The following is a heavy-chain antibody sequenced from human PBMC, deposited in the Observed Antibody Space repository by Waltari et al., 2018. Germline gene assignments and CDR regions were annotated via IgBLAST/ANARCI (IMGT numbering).Heavy chain of an antibody. CDR2: INHSGST. Sequence: QVQLQQWGAGLLKPSETLSLTCAVYGWSFSGYYWSWIRQPPGTGLEWIGEINHSGSTNYNPSLKSRVTISVDTSKNQFSLKLSSVTAADTAVYYCARGLRGYSSSDYYYYYMDVWGKGTTVTVSS. D-gene: IGHD5-12*01. CDR3: ARGLRGYSSSDYYYYYMDV. CDR1: GWSFSGYY. J-gene: IGHJ6*03. V-gene: IGHV4-34*01.